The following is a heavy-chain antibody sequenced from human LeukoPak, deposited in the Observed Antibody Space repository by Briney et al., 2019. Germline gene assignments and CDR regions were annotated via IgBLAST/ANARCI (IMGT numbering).Heavy chain of an antibody. J-gene: IGHJ4*02. CDR1: GGSISSSSYY. V-gene: IGHV4-39*07. CDR3: ARGPYYYDSSGSFDY. D-gene: IGHD3-22*01. Sequence: SETLSLTCTVSGGSISSSSYYWGWIRQPPGKGLEWIGSIYYSGSTYYNPSLKSRVTISVDTSKNQFSLKLTSVTAADTAVYYCARGPYYYDSSGSFDYWGQGTLVTVSS. CDR2: IYYSGST.